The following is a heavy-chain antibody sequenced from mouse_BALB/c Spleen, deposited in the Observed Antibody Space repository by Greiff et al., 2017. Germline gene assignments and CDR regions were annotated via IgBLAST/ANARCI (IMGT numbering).Heavy chain of an antibody. Sequence: EVQLQESGPELVKPGASVKISCKASGYTFTDYNMHWVKQSHGKSLGWIGYIYPYNGGTGYNQKFKSKATLTVDNSSSTAYMELRSLTSEDSAVYYCARTYGYDPFAYWGQGTLVTVSA. D-gene: IGHD2-2*01. CDR3: ARTYGYDPFAY. J-gene: IGHJ3*01. CDR1: GYTFTDYN. CDR2: IYPYNGGT. V-gene: IGHV1S29*02.